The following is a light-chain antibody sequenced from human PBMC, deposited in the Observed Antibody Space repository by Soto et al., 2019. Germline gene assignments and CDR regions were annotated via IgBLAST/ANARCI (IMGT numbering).Light chain of an antibody. CDR1: SSDIGGYDY. Sequence: QSALTQPASVSGSPGQSITISCTGTSSDIGGYDYVSWYKQHPGKAPKLVIYEVTRRPSDVPDRFSGSKSGNTASLTVSGLQTEDEADYYCSSSAGSSTLFGGGTKLTVL. J-gene: IGLJ2*01. CDR2: EVT. V-gene: IGLV2-8*01. CDR3: SSSAGSSTL.